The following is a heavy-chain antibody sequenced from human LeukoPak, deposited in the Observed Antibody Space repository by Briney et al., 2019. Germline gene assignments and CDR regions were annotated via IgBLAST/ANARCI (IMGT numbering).Heavy chain of an antibody. CDR2: IYYSGST. V-gene: IGHV4-39*01. CDR3: ARFFGGNPGWFDP. CDR1: GGSISSSSYY. J-gene: IGHJ5*02. Sequence: SETLSLTCTVSGGSISSSSYYWGWIRQPPGKGLEWIGSIYYSGSTYYNPSLKSRVTISVDTSKNQFSLKLSSVTAADTAVYYCARFFGGNPGWFDPWGQGTLVTLSS. D-gene: IGHD4-23*01.